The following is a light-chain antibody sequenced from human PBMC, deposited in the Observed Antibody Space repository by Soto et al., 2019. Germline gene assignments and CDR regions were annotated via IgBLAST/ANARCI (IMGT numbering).Light chain of an antibody. V-gene: IGKV3-11*01. J-gene: IGKJ1*01. Sequence: EIVLTQSPATLSLSPGERATLSCRASQSVSNYLDWYQQKPGQAPRLLIYDASNRATGTPARFSGSGSGTDFTLPISSLEPEDFAVYYCQQRTHWPPWTFGQGTKVEIK. CDR1: QSVSNY. CDR2: DAS. CDR3: QQRTHWPPWT.